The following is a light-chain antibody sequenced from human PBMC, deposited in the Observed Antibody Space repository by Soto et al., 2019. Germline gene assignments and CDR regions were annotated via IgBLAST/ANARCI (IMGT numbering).Light chain of an antibody. CDR3: QHYNSYSEA. Sequence: DIQVTQSPSSVSASVGDGVTITCRASQGISSWLAWYQQKPGKAPKLLIYKASTLKSGVPSRFSGSGSGTEFTLTISSLQPDDFATYYCQHYNSYSEAFGQGTKVDIK. CDR2: KAS. J-gene: IGKJ1*01. CDR1: QGISSW. V-gene: IGKV1-5*03.